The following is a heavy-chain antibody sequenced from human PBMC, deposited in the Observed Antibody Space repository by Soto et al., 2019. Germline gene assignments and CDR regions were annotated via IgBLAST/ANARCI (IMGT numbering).Heavy chain of an antibody. V-gene: IGHV4-59*01. CDR1: GGSIGSFC. Sequence: SATLSLTCTVSGGSIGSFCWSCIRQPPGGTLEWIVYIYASGTTTYNPSLESRVTMSVDMPNKEFSLDLTSVTAADTAVYYCARSHSFDGSIYHYYFDFWGQGTLVNVSS. CDR3: ARSHSFDGSIYHYYFDF. J-gene: IGHJ4*02. CDR2: IYASGTT. D-gene: IGHD3-3*02.